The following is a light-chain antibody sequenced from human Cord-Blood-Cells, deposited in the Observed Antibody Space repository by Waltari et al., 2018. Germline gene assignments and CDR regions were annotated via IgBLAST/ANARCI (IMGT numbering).Light chain of an antibody. V-gene: IGLV1-40*01. CDR1: SSNIGPGYA. J-gene: IGLJ2*01. Sequence: QSVLTQPPSVSGAPGQRVTISCTGSSSNIGPGYAVHWYQQLPGTAPKLLIYGNSNRPSGVPDRFSGSKSGTSASLAITGLQAEDEADYYCQSYDSSLSGYVVFGGGTKLTVL. CDR2: GNS. CDR3: QSYDSSLSGYVV.